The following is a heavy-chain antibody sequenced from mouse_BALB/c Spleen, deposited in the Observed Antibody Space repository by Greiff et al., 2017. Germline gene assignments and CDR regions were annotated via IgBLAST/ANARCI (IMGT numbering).Heavy chain of an antibody. D-gene: IGHD2-2*01. CDR1: GYTFTDYA. V-gene: IGHV1-67*01. J-gene: IGHJ2*01. Sequence: QVQLQQPGPELVRPGVSVKISCKGSGYTFTDYAMHWVKQSHAKSLEWIGVISTYYGNTNYNQKFKGKATMTVDKSSSTAYMELARLTSEDSAIYYCARGGLQYYFDYWGQGTTLTVSS. CDR2: ISTYYGNT. CDR3: ARGGLQYYFDY.